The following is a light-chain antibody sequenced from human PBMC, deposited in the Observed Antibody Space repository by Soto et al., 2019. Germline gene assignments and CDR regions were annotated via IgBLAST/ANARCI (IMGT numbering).Light chain of an antibody. CDR1: QDISNY. CDR3: QQANTFPLT. Sequence: DIQMTQSPSSLSASIGDRVTVTCRTSQDISNYLAWYQQKPGKVPKLLIYAASTLQSGVPSRFSGSGSGTHFTLTISSLQPEDFATYYCQQANTFPLTFGQGTRLENK. CDR2: AAS. V-gene: IGKV1-12*01. J-gene: IGKJ5*01.